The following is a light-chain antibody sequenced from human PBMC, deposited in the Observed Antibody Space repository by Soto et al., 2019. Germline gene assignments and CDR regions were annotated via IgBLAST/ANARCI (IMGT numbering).Light chain of an antibody. CDR1: SGYSNYK. J-gene: IGLJ2*01. Sequence: QSVLTQPPSASASLGASVTLTCTLSSGYSNYKVDWYQQRPGKGPRFVMRVGTGGIVGSKGDGIPDRFSVLGSGLNRYLTSKSFLDADEGGYQGGAGQGSGGGVFGGGTKLIVL. V-gene: IGLV9-49*01. CDR3: GAGQGSGGGV. CDR2: VGTGGIVG.